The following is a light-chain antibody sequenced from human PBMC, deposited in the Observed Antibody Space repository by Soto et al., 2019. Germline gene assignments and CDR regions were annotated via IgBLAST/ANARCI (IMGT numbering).Light chain of an antibody. Sequence: DIVMTQSPDSLAVSLGERATIKCKSSQTVLDSSKNKDYLTWYQQKPGQPPKLLIYWASTREFGVPDRFSGSGSGTNFTITISSLQPEDVALYYCHQYYSTPRTFGHGTKVDIK. J-gene: IGKJ1*01. V-gene: IGKV4-1*01. CDR3: HQYYSTPRT. CDR1: QTVLDSSKNKDY. CDR2: WAS.